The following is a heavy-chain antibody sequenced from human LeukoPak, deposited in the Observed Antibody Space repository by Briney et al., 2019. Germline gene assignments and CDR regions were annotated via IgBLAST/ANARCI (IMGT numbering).Heavy chain of an antibody. Sequence: GGSLRLSCAASGFTFSSYAMHWVRQAPGKGLEWVAVISYDGSNKYYADSVKGRFTISRDNSKNTLYLQMNSLRAEDTAVYYCARRGYYYDSSGYYGGYYYYGMDVWGQGTTVTVSS. V-gene: IGHV3-30-3*01. CDR3: ARRGYYYDSSGYYGGYYYYGMDV. D-gene: IGHD3-22*01. J-gene: IGHJ6*02. CDR1: GFTFSSYA. CDR2: ISYDGSNK.